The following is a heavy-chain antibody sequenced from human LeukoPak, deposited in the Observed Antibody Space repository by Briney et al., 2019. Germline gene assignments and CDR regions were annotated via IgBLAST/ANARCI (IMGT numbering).Heavy chain of an antibody. CDR1: GGSINNYY. D-gene: IGHD3-9*01. J-gene: IGHJ4*02. CDR3: ASSTTYYDILTGYSPVYYFHY. CDR2: IYYSGST. Sequence: PSETLSLTCTISGGSINNYYWSWIRQPPGKGLEWIGYIYYSGSTNYNPSLKSRVTISVDTSKSQFSLKLSSVTAADTAVYYCASSTTYYDILTGYSPVYYFHYWGQGTLVTVSS. V-gene: IGHV4-59*08.